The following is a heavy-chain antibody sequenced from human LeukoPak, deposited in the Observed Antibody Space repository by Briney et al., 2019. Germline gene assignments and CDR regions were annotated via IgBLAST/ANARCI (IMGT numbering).Heavy chain of an antibody. V-gene: IGHV1-69*13. J-gene: IGHJ4*02. CDR2: IIPIFGTA. D-gene: IGHD2-2*01. CDR3: ARGGPRRRYCSSTSCYFDY. Sequence: GASVNVSCKASGGTFSSYAISWVRQAPGQGLEWMGGIIPIFGTANYAQKFQGRVTITADESTSTAYMELSSLRSEDTAVYYCARGGPRRRYCSSTSCYFDYWGQGTLVTVSS. CDR1: GGTFSSYA.